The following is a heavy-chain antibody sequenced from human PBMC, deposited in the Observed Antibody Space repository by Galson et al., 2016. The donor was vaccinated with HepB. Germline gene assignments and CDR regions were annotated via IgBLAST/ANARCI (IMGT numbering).Heavy chain of an antibody. CDR2: MNSDGSSI. J-gene: IGHJ3*02. D-gene: IGHD3-10*01. CDR1: GFTFSNYW. V-gene: IGHV3-74*01. CDR3: ARGSYSATWHDFDGFDI. Sequence: SLRLSCAASGFTFSNYWMHWVRQAPGKGQMWVSRMNSDGSSISYADSVQGRFTISRDNAKDTLYLQMNSLRVGDTAVYFCARGSYSATWHDFDGFDIWGQGTMVTVSS.